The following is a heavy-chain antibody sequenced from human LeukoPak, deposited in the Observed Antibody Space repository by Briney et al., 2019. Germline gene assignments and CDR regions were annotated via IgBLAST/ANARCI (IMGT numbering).Heavy chain of an antibody. CDR2: IYTSGTT. CDR3: ASLIRDCTNGVCYSSYFDY. D-gene: IGHD2-8*01. Sequence: SESLSLTCTVSGGSISGYSWSWLRQPAGKGLEWIGRIYTSGTTNYNPSLNSRVTMSVDTSKNHFSLKLSSVTAADTAVYYCASLIRDCTNGVCYSSYFDYWGQGTLVTVSS. J-gene: IGHJ4*02. CDR1: GGSISGYS. V-gene: IGHV4-4*07.